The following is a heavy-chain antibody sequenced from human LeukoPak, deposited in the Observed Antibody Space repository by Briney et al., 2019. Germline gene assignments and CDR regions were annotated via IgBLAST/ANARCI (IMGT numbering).Heavy chain of an antibody. Sequence: GGSLRLSCAASGFTFSSYAMSWVRQAPGKGLEWVSYISSSSSTIYYADSVKGRFTISRDNAKNLLYLQMNSLRDEDTAVYYCARMSIAVAAGFDYWGQGTLVTVSS. D-gene: IGHD6-19*01. CDR3: ARMSIAVAAGFDY. V-gene: IGHV3-48*02. J-gene: IGHJ4*02. CDR2: ISSSSSTI. CDR1: GFTFSSYA.